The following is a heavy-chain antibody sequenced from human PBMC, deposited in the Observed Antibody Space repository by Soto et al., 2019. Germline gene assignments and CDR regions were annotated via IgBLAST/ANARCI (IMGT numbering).Heavy chain of an antibody. V-gene: IGHV3-30-3*01. J-gene: IGHJ6*02. Sequence: QVQLVESGGGVVQPGRSLRLSCAASGFTFSSFAMHWVRQAPGKGLEWVAVISYDGTYRFHADSVKGRFTISRDNSRDTLFLQMNSLRPEDTAVYYCARDFLFSGTEYYYGMDVWGQGTTVTVSS. CDR1: GFTFSSFA. CDR2: ISYDGTYR. D-gene: IGHD2-15*01. CDR3: ARDFLFSGTEYYYGMDV.